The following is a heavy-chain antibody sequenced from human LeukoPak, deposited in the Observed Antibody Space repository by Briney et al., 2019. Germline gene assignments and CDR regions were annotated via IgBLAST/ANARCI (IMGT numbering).Heavy chain of an antibody. CDR1: GFTFTDYA. J-gene: IGHJ4*02. Sequence: GGSLRLSCAASGFTFTDYAMSWVRQAPEKGLGWISTISDNGGETYYADSVKGRFAISRDNSKNTLFLQMNSLRAEDSAVYYCATDRERDPSVYYLVGGQGTLITVSS. CDR3: ATDRERDPSVYYLV. V-gene: IGHV3-23*01. CDR2: ISDNGGET. D-gene: IGHD3-22*01.